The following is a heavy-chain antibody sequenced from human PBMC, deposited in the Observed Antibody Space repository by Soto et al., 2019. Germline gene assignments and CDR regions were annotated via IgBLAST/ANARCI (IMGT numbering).Heavy chain of an antibody. CDR3: VRDLSPGSSSLYLDAFDI. CDR2: IKRDGSQK. CDR1: GFTFSNSW. V-gene: IGHV3-7*05. J-gene: IGHJ3*02. D-gene: IGHD3-10*01. Sequence: EVQLVESGGGLIQPGGSLRLSCAASGFTFSNSWMTWVRQAPGKGLEWVANIKRDGSQKSYLDSVRGRFTISRDNAKNSLYLQMDSLTVEDTALYFCVRDLSPGSSSLYLDAFDIWGQGTMVTVSS.